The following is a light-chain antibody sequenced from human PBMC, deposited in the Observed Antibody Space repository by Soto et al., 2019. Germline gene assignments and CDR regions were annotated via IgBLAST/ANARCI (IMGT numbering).Light chain of an antibody. CDR1: QLPRQN. CDR2: KDK. Sequence: SYELTQPPSVSASPGQAAKITCSGDQLPRQNVYWYQQRPGHVPFLLIYKDKQRSSGVPERFSGSTSGTTATLTISGVLAEDEADYFCQSADTTGTPVFGGGTKLTVL. J-gene: IGLJ2*01. CDR3: QSADTTGTPV. V-gene: IGLV3-25*03.